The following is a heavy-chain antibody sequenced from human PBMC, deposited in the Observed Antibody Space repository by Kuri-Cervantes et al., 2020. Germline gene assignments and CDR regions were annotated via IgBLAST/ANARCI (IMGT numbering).Heavy chain of an antibody. V-gene: IGHV4-34*01. CDR2: INHSGRT. Sequence: SETLSLTCAVYGGAFSDYYWNWIRQPPGKGLEWIGEINHSGRTNYDPSLKSRLTISVDTSRRQFSLKLRSLTAADTAVYYCARGRGWGFDPWGQGTLVTVSS. D-gene: IGHD6-19*01. CDR1: GGAFSDYY. J-gene: IGHJ5*02. CDR3: ARGRGWGFDP.